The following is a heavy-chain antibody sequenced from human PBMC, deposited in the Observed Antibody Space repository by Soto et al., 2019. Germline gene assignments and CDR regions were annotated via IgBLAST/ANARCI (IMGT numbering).Heavy chain of an antibody. Sequence: PGGSLRLSCAASGFTFSSYAMSWVRQAPGKGLEWVSAISGSGGSTYYADSVKGRFTISRDNSKNTLYLQMNSLRAEDTAVYYCAKDQYCSGGNCYSLDWFDPWGQGTLVTVSS. J-gene: IGHJ5*02. CDR1: GFTFSSYA. D-gene: IGHD2-15*01. CDR3: AKDQYCSGGNCYSLDWFDP. CDR2: ISGSGGST. V-gene: IGHV3-23*01.